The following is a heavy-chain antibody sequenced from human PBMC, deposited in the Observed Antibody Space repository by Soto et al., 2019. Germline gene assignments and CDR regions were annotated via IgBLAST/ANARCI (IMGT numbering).Heavy chain of an antibody. Sequence: PGGSLRLSCAASGFTFNSNWMDWVRQAPGKGLEWVANINQDGSEKNYVDSVKGRFTISRDNAKNSLYLQMSSLTAEDSALYYCSKSLYCWGQGALVTVSS. V-gene: IGHV3-7*01. CDR2: INQDGSEK. CDR3: SKSLYC. CDR1: GFTFNSNW. J-gene: IGHJ4*02.